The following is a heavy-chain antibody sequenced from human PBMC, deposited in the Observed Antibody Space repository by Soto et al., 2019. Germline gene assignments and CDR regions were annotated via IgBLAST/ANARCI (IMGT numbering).Heavy chain of an antibody. J-gene: IGHJ4*02. CDR1: GGTFSSYT. CDR2: IIPILGIA. D-gene: IGHD5-12*01. V-gene: IGHV1-69*02. CDR3: ARVTDEYSGYDFDY. Sequence: SVKVSCKASGGTFSSYTISWVRQAPGQGLEWMGRIIPILGIANYAQKFQGRVTITADKSTSTAYMELSSLRSEDTAVYYCARVTDEYSGYDFDYWGQGTLVTVSS.